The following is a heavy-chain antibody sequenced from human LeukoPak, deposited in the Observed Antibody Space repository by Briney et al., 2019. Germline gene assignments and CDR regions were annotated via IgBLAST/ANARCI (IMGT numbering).Heavy chain of an antibody. J-gene: IGHJ4*02. CDR2: ISYDGSNK. D-gene: IGHD4-17*01. CDR1: GFTFSSYG. V-gene: IGHV3-30*03. CDR3: ETGDGEPPQHGPNLGY. Sequence: GRSLRLSCAASGFTFSSYGMHWVRQAPGKGLEWVAVISYDGSNKYYADSVKGRFTISRDNSKNTLYLQMNSLRAEDTAVYYCETGDGEPPQHGPNLGYWGQGTLVTVSS.